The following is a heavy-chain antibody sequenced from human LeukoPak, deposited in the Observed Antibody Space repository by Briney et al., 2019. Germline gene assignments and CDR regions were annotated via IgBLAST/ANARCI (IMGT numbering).Heavy chain of an antibody. CDR3: ARVWDTSRNYYYGMDV. J-gene: IGHJ6*02. D-gene: IGHD5-18*01. V-gene: IGHV1-18*01. Sequence: ASVKVSCKASGYTFTSYGISWVRQAPGQGLEWMGWISGYNDNRNYAQKLQGRVTMTTDTSTSTAYMELRSLRFDDTAVYYCARVWDTSRNYYYGMDVWGQGTTVTVSS. CDR2: ISGYNDNR. CDR1: GYTFTSYG.